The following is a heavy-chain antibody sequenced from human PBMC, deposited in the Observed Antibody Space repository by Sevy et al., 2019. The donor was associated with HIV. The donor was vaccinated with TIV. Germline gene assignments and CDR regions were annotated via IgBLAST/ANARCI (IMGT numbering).Heavy chain of an antibody. J-gene: IGHJ2*01. CDR2: IFHTGRT. D-gene: IGHD3-16*02. CDR3: ARALSDYVWGSYRYGGRYFDL. V-gene: IGHV4-59*13. Sequence: ETLSLTGTVSGGSISSSYWSWIRQPPGKGLEWIGYIFHTGRTTSNPSLKSRVTISLDTSKSQFSLKLNSVTAAATAVYYCARALSDYVWGSYRYGGRYFDLWGRGTLVTVSS. CDR1: GGSISSSY.